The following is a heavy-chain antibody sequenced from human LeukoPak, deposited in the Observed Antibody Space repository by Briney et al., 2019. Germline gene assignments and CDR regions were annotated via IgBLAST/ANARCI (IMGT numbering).Heavy chain of an antibody. CDR3: ARDFEYSSSDY. Sequence: GGSLRLSCAASGFTFSSYGMHWVRQAPGKGLEWVAVIWYDGSNKYYADSVKGRFTISRDNSKNTLYLQMNSLRAEDTAVHYCARDFEYSSSDYWGQGTLVTVSS. CDR2: IWYDGSNK. D-gene: IGHD6-6*01. CDR1: GFTFSSYG. J-gene: IGHJ4*02. V-gene: IGHV3-33*01.